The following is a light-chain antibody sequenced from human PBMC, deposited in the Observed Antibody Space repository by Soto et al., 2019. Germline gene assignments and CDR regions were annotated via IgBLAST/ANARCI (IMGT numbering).Light chain of an antibody. J-gene: IGLJ1*01. CDR2: SNN. Sequence: QSVLTQPPSASGTPGQRVTISCSGSSSNIGSSTVNWYQQLPGTAPKLLIYSNNQRPSGVPDRFSGSKSGTSASLAISGLQSEDEADYYCAAWDDGLNGYVIVTGTKVTVL. CDR3: AAWDDGLNGYV. CDR1: SSNIGSST. V-gene: IGLV1-44*01.